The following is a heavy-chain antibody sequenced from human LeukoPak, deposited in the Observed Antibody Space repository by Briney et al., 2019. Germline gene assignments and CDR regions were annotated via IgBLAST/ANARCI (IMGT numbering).Heavy chain of an antibody. Sequence: ASVKGSCKVSGYTLTELSMHWVRQAPGKGLEWMGGFDPEDGETIYAQKFQGRVTMTEDTSTDTAYMELSSLRSEDTAVYYCATDYYDSSGYYYFDSWGQGTLVTVSS. CDR2: FDPEDGET. V-gene: IGHV1-24*01. D-gene: IGHD3-22*01. J-gene: IGHJ4*02. CDR3: ATDYYDSSGYYYFDS. CDR1: GYTLTELS.